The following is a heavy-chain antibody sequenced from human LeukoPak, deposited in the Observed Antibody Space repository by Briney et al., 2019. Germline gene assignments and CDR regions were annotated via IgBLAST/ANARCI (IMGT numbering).Heavy chain of an antibody. J-gene: IGHJ4*02. V-gene: IGHV4-30-4*07. D-gene: IGHD3-10*01. Sequence: SETLSLTCAVSGGSISRGGYSWRWIRQPPGKGLEWLGYIYYSGSTYYHASLKSRLTISVDQSMNLFSLKLSSVTAADTAVYYCAREGNYYGSGSYYYYFDYWGQGTLVTVSS. CDR1: GGSISRGGYS. CDR2: IYYSGST. CDR3: AREGNYYGSGSYYYYFDY.